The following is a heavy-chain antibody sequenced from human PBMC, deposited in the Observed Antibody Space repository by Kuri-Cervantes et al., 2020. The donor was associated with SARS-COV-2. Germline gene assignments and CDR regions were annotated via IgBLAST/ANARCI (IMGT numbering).Heavy chain of an antibody. CDR3: ARVSVVVVPAAIHYYYGMDV. J-gene: IGHJ6*02. CDR2: INHSGST. CDR1: GGSFSGYY. V-gene: IGHV4-34*01. Sequence: GSLRLSCAVYGGSFSGYYWSWIRQPPGKGLEWIGEINHSGSTNYNPSLKSRVTLSVDTSKNQFSLKLSSATAADTAVYYCARVSVVVVPAAIHYYYGMDVWGQGTTVTVSS. D-gene: IGHD2-2*01.